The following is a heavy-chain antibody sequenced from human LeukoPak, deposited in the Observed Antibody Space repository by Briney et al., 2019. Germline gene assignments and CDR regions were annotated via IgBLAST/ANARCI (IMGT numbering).Heavy chain of an antibody. CDR3: ARGSSSSWYPSPNWFDP. CDR2: ISHDGSNK. J-gene: IGHJ5*02. Sequence: GRSLRLSCAASGFTFSSYAMHWVRQAPGKGLEWVAVISHDGSNKYYADSVKGRFTISRDNSKNTLYLQMNSLRAEDTAVYYCARGSSSSWYPSPNWFDPWGQGTLVTVSS. CDR1: GFTFSSYA. V-gene: IGHV3-30-3*01. D-gene: IGHD6-13*01.